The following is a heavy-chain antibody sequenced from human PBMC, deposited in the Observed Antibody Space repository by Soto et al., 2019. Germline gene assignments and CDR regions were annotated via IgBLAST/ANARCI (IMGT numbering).Heavy chain of an antibody. CDR2: TYYTSKWYN. Sequence: SETLSLTCAIFGDSLSSNSAIWNWFRQSPSRGLEWLGRTYYTSKWYNDYAVSVKSRISINPDTSKNQVSLQLNSVTPEDTAVYYCARVYSSGWSFYYGTDVWGQGTTVTVSS. CDR3: ARVYSSGWSFYYGTDV. D-gene: IGHD6-19*01. J-gene: IGHJ6*02. CDR1: GDSLSSNSAI. V-gene: IGHV6-1*01.